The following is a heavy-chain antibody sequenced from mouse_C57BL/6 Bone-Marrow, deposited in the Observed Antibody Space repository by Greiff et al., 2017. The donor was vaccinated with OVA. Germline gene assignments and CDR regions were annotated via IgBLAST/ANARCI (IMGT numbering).Heavy chain of an antibody. V-gene: IGHV3-6*01. CDR3: ARGLLRS. CDR2: ISYDGSN. D-gene: IGHD1-1*01. J-gene: IGHJ2*01. CDR1: GYSITSGYY. Sequence: DVQLQESGPGLVKPSQSLSLTCSVTGYSITSGYYWNWIRQFPGNKLEWMGYISYDGSNNYNPSLKNRISITRDTSKNQFFLKLNSVTTEDTATYYCARGLLRSGGQGTTLTVSS.